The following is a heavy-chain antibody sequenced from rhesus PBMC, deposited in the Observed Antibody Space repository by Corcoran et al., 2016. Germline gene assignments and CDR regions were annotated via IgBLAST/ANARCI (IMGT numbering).Heavy chain of an antibody. J-gene: IGHJ4*01. CDR2: LYGSGGST. V-gene: IGHV4-169*01. Sequence: QLQLQESGPGLVKPSETLSVTCAVSGGSISSSYWSRIRQAPGKGLEWFEGLYGSGGSTEYNPSLKRRVTMSIDTSKNQFSLKLSSVTAADTAVYYCARRAWARGFDYWGQGVLVTVSS. CDR3: ARRAWARGFDY. CDR1: GGSISSSY. D-gene: IGHD1-38*01.